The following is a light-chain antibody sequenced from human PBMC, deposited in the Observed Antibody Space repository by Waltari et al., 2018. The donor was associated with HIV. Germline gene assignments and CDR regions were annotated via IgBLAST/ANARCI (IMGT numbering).Light chain of an antibody. J-gene: IGKJ4*01. CDR1: QSIRTN. CDR3: QQYHNWPIT. CDR2: GAS. Sequence: ILMTQSPVTLSVSPGERATLSCWASQSIRTNLAWYEQKPGQTPRLLIYGASTRATGTPARFSGSGSGTEFTLTISSLQSEDLAFYYCQQYHNWPITLGGGTKVEIK. V-gene: IGKV3D-15*01.